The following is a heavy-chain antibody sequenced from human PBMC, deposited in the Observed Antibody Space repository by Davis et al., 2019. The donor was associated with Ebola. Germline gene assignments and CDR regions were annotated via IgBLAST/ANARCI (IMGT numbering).Heavy chain of an antibody. V-gene: IGHV3-30*18. CDR2: ISYDGSNK. CDR1: GFTFSSYW. D-gene: IGHD2-8*01. J-gene: IGHJ4*02. CDR3: AKDGRCTNGVCYRYFDY. Sequence: GGSLRLSCAASGFTFSSYWMSWVRQAPGKGLEWVAVISYDGSNKYYADSVKGRFTISRDNSKNTLYLQMNSLRAEDTAVYYCAKDGRCTNGVCYRYFDYWGQGTLVTVSS.